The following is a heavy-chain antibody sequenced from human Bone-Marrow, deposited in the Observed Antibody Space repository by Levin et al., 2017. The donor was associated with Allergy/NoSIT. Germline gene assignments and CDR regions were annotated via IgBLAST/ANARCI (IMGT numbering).Heavy chain of an antibody. Sequence: ASVKVSCKASGYTFTSYYMHWVRQAPGQGLEWMGIINPSGGSTSYAQKFQGRVTMTRDTSTSTVYMELSSLRSEDTAVYYCARDWYSGYDEPDKPEYYYYGMDVWGQGTTVTVSS. CDR1: GYTFTSYY. J-gene: IGHJ6*02. CDR2: INPSGGST. V-gene: IGHV1-46*01. D-gene: IGHD5-12*01. CDR3: ARDWYSGYDEPDKPEYYYYGMDV.